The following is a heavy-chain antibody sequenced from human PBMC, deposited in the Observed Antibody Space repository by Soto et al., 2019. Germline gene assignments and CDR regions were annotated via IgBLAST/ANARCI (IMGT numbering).Heavy chain of an antibody. D-gene: IGHD6-13*01. V-gene: IGHV3-30*18. CDR1: GFTVSSYG. CDR2: ISYDGSNK. J-gene: IGHJ6*02. CDR3: AKARYSSSWSYYYYGMDV. Sequence: QVQLVESGGGVVQPGRSLRLSCAAAGFTVSSYGMNWVRQAPGKRLKWVAVISYDGSNKYYADSVKGRFTISRDNSKNTLYLQMNSLRAEDTAVYYCAKARYSSSWSYYYYGMDVWGQGTTVTVSS.